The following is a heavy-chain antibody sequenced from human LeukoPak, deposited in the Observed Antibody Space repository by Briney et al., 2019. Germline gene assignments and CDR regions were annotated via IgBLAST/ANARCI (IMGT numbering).Heavy chain of an antibody. CDR3: AREPSYYFDY. Sequence: GRSLRLSRAASGFTFSSYAMHWVRQAPGKGLEWVAVISYDGSNKYYADSVKGRFTISRDNSKNTLYLQMNSLRAEDTAVYYCAREPSYYFDYWGQGTLATVSS. CDR2: ISYDGSNK. CDR1: GFTFSSYA. V-gene: IGHV3-30-3*01. J-gene: IGHJ4*02.